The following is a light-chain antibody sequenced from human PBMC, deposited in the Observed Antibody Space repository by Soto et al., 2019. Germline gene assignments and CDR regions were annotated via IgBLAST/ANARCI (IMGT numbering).Light chain of an antibody. J-gene: IGKJ5*01. Sequence: DIQMTQSPSTLSASVGDTVTVTCRASQSVSGWLAWYQQKPGEAPKLLIFDASSLEGGVPSRFSGSGFGTEFTLTITSLQPDDFATYYCQQYNSYSITFGQGTRLEI. CDR3: QQYNSYSIT. CDR1: QSVSGW. V-gene: IGKV1-5*01. CDR2: DAS.